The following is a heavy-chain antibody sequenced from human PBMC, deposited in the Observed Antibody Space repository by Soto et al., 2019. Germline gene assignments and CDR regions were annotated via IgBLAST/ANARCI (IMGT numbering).Heavy chain of an antibody. CDR3: ARDSPLYDFWSGYPLLDYYYYYGMDV. J-gene: IGHJ6*02. CDR1: GGSISSYY. Sequence: PSETLSLTCTVSGGSISSYYWSWIRQPAGKGLEWIGRIYTSGSTNYNPSLKSRVTMSVDTSKNQFSLKLSSVTAADTAVYHCARDSPLYDFWSGYPLLDYYYYYGMDVWGQGTTVTVSS. V-gene: IGHV4-4*07. CDR2: IYTSGST. D-gene: IGHD3-3*01.